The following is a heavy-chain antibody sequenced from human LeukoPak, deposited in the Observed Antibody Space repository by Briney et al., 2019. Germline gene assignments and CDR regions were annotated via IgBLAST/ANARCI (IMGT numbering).Heavy chain of an antibody. CDR2: ISRGGNSI. J-gene: IGHJ4*02. CDR3: ARDQYLDY. V-gene: IGHV3-11*01. CDR1: GFDFSNYA. Sequence: PGGSLRLSCAASGFDFSNYAMSWVRQAPGKGLEWVSSISRGGNSIYYTDSVKGRFTISRDNAKNSLYLQMNSLRAEDTAIYYCARDQYLDYRGQGTLVTVSS.